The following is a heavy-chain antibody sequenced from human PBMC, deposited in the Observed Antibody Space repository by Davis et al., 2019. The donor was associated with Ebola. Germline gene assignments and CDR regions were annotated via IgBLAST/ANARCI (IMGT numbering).Heavy chain of an antibody. Sequence: GGSLRLSCAASGFTFSSYSMNWVRQAPGKGLEWVSSISSSSYIYYADSVKGRFTISRDNAKNSLYLQMNSLRAEDTAVYYCAKDGGSDYDILTGYPDYWGQGTLVTVSS. V-gene: IGHV3-21*01. D-gene: IGHD3-9*01. CDR2: ISSSSYI. CDR3: AKDGGSDYDILTGYPDY. CDR1: GFTFSSYS. J-gene: IGHJ4*02.